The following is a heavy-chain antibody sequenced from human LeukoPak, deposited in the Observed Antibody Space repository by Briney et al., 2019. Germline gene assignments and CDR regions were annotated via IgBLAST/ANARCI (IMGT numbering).Heavy chain of an antibody. D-gene: IGHD3-22*01. V-gene: IGHV3-53*01. CDR2: IYSGGST. Sequence: GGSLRLSCAASGFTVSSNYMSWVRQAPGKGLEWVSVIYSGGSTYYADSVKGRFTISRDNSKNTLYLQMSSLRAEDTAVYYCARGPHYYDSRTPFHWFDPWGQGTLVTVSS. CDR1: GFTVSSNY. CDR3: ARGPHYYDSRTPFHWFDP. J-gene: IGHJ5*02.